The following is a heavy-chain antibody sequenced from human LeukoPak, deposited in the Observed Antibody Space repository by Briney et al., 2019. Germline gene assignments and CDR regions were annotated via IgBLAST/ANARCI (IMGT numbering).Heavy chain of an antibody. V-gene: IGHV3-49*04. CDR2: IRSKVYGGTT. D-gene: IGHD3-22*01. J-gene: IGHJ3*02. Sequence: PGRSLRLSCTGFGFTLRDYAVSWVRQAPGKGLECIGFIRSKVYGGTTEYAASVKGRFTISRDDSKSIAYLQMNSLKTEDTAVYYCTRDPYYFDSSGYYHHAFDIWGQGTMVAVSS. CDR1: GFTLRDYA. CDR3: TRDPYYFDSSGYYHHAFDI.